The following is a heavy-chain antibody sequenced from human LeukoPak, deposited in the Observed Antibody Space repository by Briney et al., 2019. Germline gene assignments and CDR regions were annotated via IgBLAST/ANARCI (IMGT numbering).Heavy chain of an antibody. J-gene: IGHJ4*02. CDR3: ARGPHIVVVTAIDY. V-gene: IGHV3-33*01. D-gene: IGHD2-21*02. CDR2: IWYDGSNK. Sequence: PGRSLRLSCAASRFILSDYGMHWVRQAPGKGLEWVAVIWYDGSNKYYADSVEGRFTISRDNAKNTLYLQMNSLRDEDTAVYYRARGPHIVVVTAIDYWGQGTLVTVSS. CDR1: RFILSDYG.